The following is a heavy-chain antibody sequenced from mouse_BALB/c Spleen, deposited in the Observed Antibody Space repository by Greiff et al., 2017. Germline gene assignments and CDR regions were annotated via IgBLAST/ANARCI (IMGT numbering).Heavy chain of an antibody. D-gene: IGHD1-1*01. CDR1: GFNIKDTY. CDR2: IDPANGNT. V-gene: IGHV14-3*02. Sequence: VQLKQSGAELVKPGASVKLSCTASGFNIKDTYMHWVQQRPEQGLEWIGRIDPANGNTKYDPKFQGKATIQADTSSNTAFLQLSSLTSEDTAVYCVARYGFATIAYYFDDWGEGTTLTVSS. CDR3: ARYGFATIAYYFDD. J-gene: IGHJ2*01.